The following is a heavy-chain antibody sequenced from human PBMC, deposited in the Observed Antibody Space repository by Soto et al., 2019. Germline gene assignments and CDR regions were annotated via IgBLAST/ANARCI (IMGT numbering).Heavy chain of an antibody. CDR2: INPNSGDT. CDR3: ARDLFTGYSGYGYYYYGMDL. Sequence: ASVKVSCKASGYTFTGYYMHWVRQAPGQGLEWMGWINPNSGDTKYAHKFQGWVTMTRDTSISTAYMELRRLRSDDTAMYYCARDLFTGYSGYGYYYYGMDLWGQGTAVTVSS. V-gene: IGHV1-2*04. CDR1: GYTFTGYY. J-gene: IGHJ6*02. D-gene: IGHD5-12*01.